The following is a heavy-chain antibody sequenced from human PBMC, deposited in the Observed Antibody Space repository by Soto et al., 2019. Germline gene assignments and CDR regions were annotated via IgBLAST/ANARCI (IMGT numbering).Heavy chain of an antibody. V-gene: IGHV1-2*02. D-gene: IGHD3-22*01. CDR2: INPNSGGT. CDR3: ARGPDSSGYPPAEYFQH. CDR1: GYTFTGYY. J-gene: IGHJ1*01. Sequence: ASVKVSCKASGYTFTGYYMHWVRQAPGQGLEWMGWINPNSGGTNYAQKFQGRVTMTRDTSISTAYMELSRLRSDDTAVYYCARGPDSSGYPPAEYFQHWGQGTLVTVSS.